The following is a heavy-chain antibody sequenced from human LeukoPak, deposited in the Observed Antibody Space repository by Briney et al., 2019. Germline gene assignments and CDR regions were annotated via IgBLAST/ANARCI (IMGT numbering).Heavy chain of an antibody. V-gene: IGHV4-38-2*02. Sequence: PSETLSLICTVSSYSISSGYYWGWIRQPPGKGLEWIGNIYHSGSTYYNPSLKSRVTISVDTSKNHFSLKLSSVTAADTAVYYCASYSGIYSAFEIWSQGTLVTVSS. CDR3: ASYSGIYSAFEI. CDR1: SYSISSGYY. J-gene: IGHJ3*02. CDR2: IYHSGST. D-gene: IGHD1-26*01.